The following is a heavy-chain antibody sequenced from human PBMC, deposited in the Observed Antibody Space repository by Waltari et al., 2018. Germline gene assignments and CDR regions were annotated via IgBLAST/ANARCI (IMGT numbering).Heavy chain of an antibody. V-gene: IGHV4-61*02. CDR2: IYSSGDT. D-gene: IGHD3-3*01. J-gene: IGHJ5*01. CDR3: ARDLRHPSYYDFSFDT. Sequence: QMQLQESGPGLVKPSQTLSLTCRVSGGSITRAYFYWNWIRQPAGKGLEWIGRIYSSGDTNYNPSLKTRVSRSMDTSRNQFSLKLTSVTAADTAVYYCARDLRHPSYYDFSFDTWGQGALVTVSS. CDR1: GGSITRAYFY.